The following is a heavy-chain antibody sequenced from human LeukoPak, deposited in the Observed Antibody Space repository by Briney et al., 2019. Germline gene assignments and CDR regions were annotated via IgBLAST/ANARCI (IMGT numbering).Heavy chain of an antibody. Sequence: GGSLRLSCAASGFTFSSYSMNWVRQAPGKGLEWVSSISSSSSYIYYADSVKGRFTISRDNAKNSLYLQMNSLRAEDTAVYYCARALLAAAGIRYFDYWGQGTLVTVPS. CDR3: ARALLAAAGIRYFDY. D-gene: IGHD6-13*01. J-gene: IGHJ4*02. V-gene: IGHV3-21*01. CDR2: ISSSSSYI. CDR1: GFTFSSYS.